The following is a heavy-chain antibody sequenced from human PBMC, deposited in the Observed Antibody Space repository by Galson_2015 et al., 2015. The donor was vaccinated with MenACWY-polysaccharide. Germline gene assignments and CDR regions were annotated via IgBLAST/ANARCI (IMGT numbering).Heavy chain of an antibody. J-gene: IGHJ4*02. CDR2: ISYDGSNK. CDR3: ARDPPGIAAAGTFDY. D-gene: IGHD6-13*01. CDR1: GFTFSSYA. V-gene: IGHV3-30-3*01. Sequence: SLRLSCAASGFTFSSYAMHWVRQAPGKGLEWVAVISYDGSNKYYADSVKGRFTISRDNSKNTLYLQMNSLRAEDTAVYYCARDPPGIAAAGTFDYWGQGTLVTVSS.